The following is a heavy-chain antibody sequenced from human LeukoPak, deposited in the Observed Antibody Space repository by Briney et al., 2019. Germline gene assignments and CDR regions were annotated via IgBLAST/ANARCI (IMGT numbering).Heavy chain of an antibody. CDR3: AKGDCSSTSCLFDY. CDR1: GFTFDDYA. D-gene: IGHD2-2*01. V-gene: IGHV3-9*01. J-gene: IGHJ4*02. Sequence: GGSLRLSCAASGFTFDDYAMHWVRQAPGKGLEWVSGMSGNGGSIGYADSVKGRFTISRDNAKNSLYLQMNSLRAEDTALYYCAKGDCSSTSCLFDYWGQGTLVTVSS. CDR2: MSGNGGSI.